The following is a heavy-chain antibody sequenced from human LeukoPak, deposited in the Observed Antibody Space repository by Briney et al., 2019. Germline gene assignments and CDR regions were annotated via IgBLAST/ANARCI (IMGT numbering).Heavy chain of an antibody. CDR1: GGSISSGRYY. J-gene: IGHJ4*02. D-gene: IGHD3-22*01. CDR2: LYTSGRT. CDR3: ARAPSGYYDSSGYYLYYFDD. V-gene: IGHV4-61*02. Sequence: SETLSLTCTVSGGSISSGRYYWSWSRRPAAKGLEWIGRLYTSGRTPYNPSPKSRVTISVDSSKNQFSLILSSVTAADTAVYYCARAPSGYYDSSGYYLYYFDDWGQGTLVTVSS.